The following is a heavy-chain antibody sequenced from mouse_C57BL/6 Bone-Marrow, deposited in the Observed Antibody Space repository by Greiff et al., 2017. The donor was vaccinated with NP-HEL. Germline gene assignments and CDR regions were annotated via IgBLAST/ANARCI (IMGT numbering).Heavy chain of an antibody. CDR3: ARPYYGNWYFDV. V-gene: IGHV1-82*01. J-gene: IGHJ1*03. CDR2: IYPGDGDT. D-gene: IGHD1-2*01. Sequence: QVQLKQSGPELVKPGASVKISCKASGYAFSSSWMNWVKQRPGKGLEWIGRIYPGDGDTNYNGKFKGKATLTADKSSSTAYMQLSSLTSEDSAVYFCARPYYGNWYFDVWGTGTTVTVSS. CDR1: GYAFSSSW.